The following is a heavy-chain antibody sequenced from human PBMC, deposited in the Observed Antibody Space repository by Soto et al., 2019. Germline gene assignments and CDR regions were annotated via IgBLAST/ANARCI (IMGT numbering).Heavy chain of an antibody. CDR2: INHSGST. J-gene: IGHJ6*01. D-gene: IGHD2-8*01. Sequence: AETLCLTCAFYVGSFSGYYWSWIRQPPGKGLEWIGEINHSGSTNYNPSLKSRVTISVDTSKNQFSLKLSSVTAADTAVYYCARWPVMGVYYYYGMDVWGQGTTVTVSS. V-gene: IGHV4-34*01. CDR3: ARWPVMGVYYYYGMDV. CDR1: VGSFSGYY.